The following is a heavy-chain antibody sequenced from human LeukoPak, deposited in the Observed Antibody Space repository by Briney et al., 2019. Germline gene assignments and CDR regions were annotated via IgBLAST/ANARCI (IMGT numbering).Heavy chain of an antibody. CDR1: GFTFSSYS. J-gene: IGHJ4*02. V-gene: IGHV3-21*01. Sequence: GGSLRLSCAASGFTFSSYSMNWVRQAPGKGLEWVSSISSSSSYIYYADSVKGRFTISGDNAKNSLYLQMNSLRAEDTAVYYCARTAGGSIVFDYWGQGTLVTVSS. D-gene: IGHD2-8*02. CDR3: ARTAGGSIVFDY. CDR2: ISSSSSYI.